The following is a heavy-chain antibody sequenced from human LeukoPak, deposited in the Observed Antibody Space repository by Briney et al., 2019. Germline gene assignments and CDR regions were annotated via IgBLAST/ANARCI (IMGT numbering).Heavy chain of an antibody. Sequence: GGSLRLSCAESGFTFSSYGIHWVRQAPGKGLEWLAFIRYDGSNKYFADSVKGRFTISRDDSKNTLYLQMHSLRAEDTAVYYCARESESYDSSGSTFGYWGQGTLVTVSS. CDR1: GFTFSSYG. D-gene: IGHD3-22*01. J-gene: IGHJ4*02. V-gene: IGHV3-30*02. CDR2: IRYDGSNK. CDR3: ARESESYDSSGSTFGY.